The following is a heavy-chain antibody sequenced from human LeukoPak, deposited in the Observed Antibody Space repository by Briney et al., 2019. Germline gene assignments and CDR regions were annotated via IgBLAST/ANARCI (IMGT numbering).Heavy chain of an antibody. V-gene: IGHV3-48*03. CDR1: EFTFSSYE. J-gene: IGHJ4*02. Sequence: GGSLRLSCAASEFTFSSYEMNWVRQAPGKGLEWVSYISSSGSTIYYADSVEGRFTISRDNSKNTLYLQMNSLRAGDTAVYYCAKDLTLYYDGSGVDFWGQGTLVTVSS. CDR2: ISSSGSTI. D-gene: IGHD3-22*01. CDR3: AKDLTLYYDGSGVDF.